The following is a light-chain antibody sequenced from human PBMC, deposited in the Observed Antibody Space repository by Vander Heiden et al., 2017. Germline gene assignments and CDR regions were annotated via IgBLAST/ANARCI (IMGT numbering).Light chain of an antibody. V-gene: IGKV1-8*01. J-gene: IGKJ3*01. CDR3: QQYYSYTFT. CDR2: AAS. CDR1: QGISSY. Sequence: GDRATITCRASQGISSYLAWYQQKPGKAPKLLIYAASTLQSGVPSRFSGSGSGTDFTLTISCLQSEDFATYYCQQYYSYTFTFGPGTKVDIK.